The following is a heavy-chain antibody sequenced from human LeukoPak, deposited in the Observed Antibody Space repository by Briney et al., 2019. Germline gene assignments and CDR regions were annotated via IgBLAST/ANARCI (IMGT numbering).Heavy chain of an antibody. J-gene: IGHJ4*02. Sequence: ASVKVSCKASGGTFSSYAISWVRQAPGQGLEWMGGIIPIFGTANYAQKFQGRVTITADESTSTAYMELSSLRAEDTAVYYCARVDTATLSLWGQGTLVTVSS. CDR3: ARVDTATLSL. CDR2: IIPIFGTA. D-gene: IGHD6-25*01. V-gene: IGHV1-69*13. CDR1: GGTFSSYA.